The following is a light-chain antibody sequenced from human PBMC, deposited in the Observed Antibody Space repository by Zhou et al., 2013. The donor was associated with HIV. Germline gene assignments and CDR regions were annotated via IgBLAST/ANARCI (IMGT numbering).Light chain of an antibody. CDR2: DVN. CDR1: SSDVGGYNY. Sequence: QSALTQSASVSGSPGQSITISCTGTSSDVGGYNYVSWYQQHPGKAPKLMIYDVNNRPSWISNRFSGSKSGNTASLTISGLQAEDEADYYCSSYTTSSTLVFGTGTKVTVL. V-gene: IGLV2-14*03. CDR3: SSYTTSSTLV. J-gene: IGLJ1*01.